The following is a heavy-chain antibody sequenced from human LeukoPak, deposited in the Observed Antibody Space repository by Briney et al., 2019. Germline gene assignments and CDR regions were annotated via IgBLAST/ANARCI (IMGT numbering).Heavy chain of an antibody. J-gene: IGHJ4*02. D-gene: IGHD6-13*01. Sequence: TSETLSLTCTVSGGSISSYYWSWIRQPPGKGLEWIGYIYYSGSTNYNPSLKSRVTISVDTSKNQFSLKLSSVTAADTAVYYCARLVRSYFDYWGQGTLVTVSS. CDR2: IYYSGST. CDR3: ARLVRSYFDY. CDR1: GGSISSYY. V-gene: IGHV4-59*01.